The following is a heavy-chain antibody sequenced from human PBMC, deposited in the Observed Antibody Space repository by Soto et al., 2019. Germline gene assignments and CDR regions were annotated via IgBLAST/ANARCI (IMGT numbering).Heavy chain of an antibody. Sequence: QVQLVESGGGVVQPGRSLRLSCAASGFTFSSYGMHWVRQAPGKGLEWVAVIWYDGSNKYYADSVKGRFTISRDNSKNTLYLQMNRLRAEDTAVYYCARGRTVGGLRFFDPRPGWFDPWGQGTLVTVSS. CDR1: GFTFSSYG. V-gene: IGHV3-33*01. CDR2: IWYDGSNK. CDR3: ARGRTVGGLRFFDPRPGWFDP. J-gene: IGHJ5*02. D-gene: IGHD3-9*01.